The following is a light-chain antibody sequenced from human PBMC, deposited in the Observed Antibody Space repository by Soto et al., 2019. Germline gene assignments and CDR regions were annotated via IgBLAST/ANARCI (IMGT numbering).Light chain of an antibody. Sequence: EIVMTQSPATLSVSPGERATLSCRASQSVSINLAWYQQKPGQAPRLLIYGASNRATGIPDRFSGSGSGTDFTLTISRLEPEDFAVYYCKQYGSSGTVGQGTKVDIK. CDR1: QSVSIN. CDR2: GAS. J-gene: IGKJ1*01. CDR3: KQYGSSGT. V-gene: IGKV3-20*01.